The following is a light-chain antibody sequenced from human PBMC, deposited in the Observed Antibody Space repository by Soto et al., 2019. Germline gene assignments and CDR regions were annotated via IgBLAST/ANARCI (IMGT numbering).Light chain of an antibody. CDR1: QSVSSY. Sequence: EIVLTQSPATLSLSPGERATLSCRASQSVSSYLAWYQQKPGQAPRLLIYYASNRATGIPARFSGSGSGTDFTLTISSLEPEDFAVYYCQQRSNWPFTVGPGTKVDIK. CDR2: YAS. CDR3: QQRSNWPFT. V-gene: IGKV3-11*01. J-gene: IGKJ3*01.